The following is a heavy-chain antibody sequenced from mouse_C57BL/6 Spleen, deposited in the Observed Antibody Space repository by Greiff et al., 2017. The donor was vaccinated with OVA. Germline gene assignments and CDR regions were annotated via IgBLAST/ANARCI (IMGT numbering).Heavy chain of an antibody. CDR1: GYTFTSYW. V-gene: IGHV1-52*01. CDR3: ARDDYDVRGYAMDY. CDR2: IDPSDSET. J-gene: IGHJ4*01. D-gene: IGHD2-4*01. Sequence: QVQLKQPGAELVRPGSSVKLSCKASGYTFTSYWMHWVKQRPIQGLEWIGNIDPSDSETHYNQKFKDKATLTVDKSSSTAYMQLSSLTSEDSAVYYCARDDYDVRGYAMDYWGQGTSVTVSS.